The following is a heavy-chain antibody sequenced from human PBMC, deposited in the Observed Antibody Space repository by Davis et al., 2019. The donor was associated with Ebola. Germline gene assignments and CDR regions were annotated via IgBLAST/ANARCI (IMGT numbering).Heavy chain of an antibody. Sequence: GGSLRLSCAASGFTFGSYAMTWARQVPGKGLEWVSAVTSSGGSTYYASSVKGRFTISRDNSKNTLFLQLNSLGVEDTAVYYCAKGGSGWPSDYSYGLGVWGKGTTVTVSS. CDR1: GFTFGSYA. J-gene: IGHJ6*04. CDR2: VTSSGGST. CDR3: AKGGSGWPSDYSYGLGV. V-gene: IGHV3-23*01. D-gene: IGHD6-19*01.